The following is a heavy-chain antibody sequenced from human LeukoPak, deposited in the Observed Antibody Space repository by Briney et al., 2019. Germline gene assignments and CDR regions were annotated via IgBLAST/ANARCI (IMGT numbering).Heavy chain of an antibody. Sequence: PSETLSLTCAVYGGSFSGYSWSWIRQPPGKGLEWIGEINHSGSTYYNPSLKSRVTISVDTSKNQFSLKLSSVTAADTAVYYCARHVIAVASPFQHWGQGTLVTVSS. V-gene: IGHV4-34*01. CDR1: GGSFSGYS. CDR2: INHSGST. J-gene: IGHJ1*01. CDR3: ARHVIAVASPFQH. D-gene: IGHD6-19*01.